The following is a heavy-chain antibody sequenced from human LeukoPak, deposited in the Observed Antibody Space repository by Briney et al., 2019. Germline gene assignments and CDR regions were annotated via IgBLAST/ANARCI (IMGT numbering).Heavy chain of an antibody. V-gene: IGHV1-18*01. CDR3: AREPIVGATFDP. J-gene: IGHJ5*02. CDR1: GYTFTSYG. Sequence: ASVTVSCMASGYTFTSYGISWVRQAPGQGLEWMGWISAYNGNTNYAQKLQGRVTMTTDTSTSTAYMELRSLRSDDTAVYYCAREPIVGATFDPWGQGTLVTVSS. CDR2: ISAYNGNT. D-gene: IGHD1-26*01.